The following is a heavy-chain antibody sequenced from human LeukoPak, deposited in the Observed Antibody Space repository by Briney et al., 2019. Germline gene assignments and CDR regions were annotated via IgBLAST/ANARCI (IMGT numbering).Heavy chain of an antibody. J-gene: IGHJ4*02. D-gene: IGHD1-26*01. CDR2: LYSGGST. CDR1: GFTFSSYS. Sequence: GGSLRLSCAASGFTFSSYSMNWVRQAPGKGLEWVSVLYSGGSTFYADSVKGRFTISRDNAQNTLYLEMNSLRAEDTAVYYCARAEWDLIYGYWGQGTLVTVSS. V-gene: IGHV3-66*01. CDR3: ARAEWDLIYGY.